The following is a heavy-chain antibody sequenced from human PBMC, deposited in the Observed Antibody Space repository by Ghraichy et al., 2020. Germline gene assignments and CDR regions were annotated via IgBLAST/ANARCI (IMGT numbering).Heavy chain of an antibody. Sequence: SQTLSLTCSVSGGSVNSGNYYWSWIRQPPGKGLEWIGYIFYSGSSNYSPSLKSRVTISVDTSKNQFSLWLSSVTAADTAVYYCARVRGYNYGLFDYWGQGTLVTVSS. V-gene: IGHV4-61*01. CDR1: GGSVNSGNYY. J-gene: IGHJ4*02. CDR2: IFYSGSS. CDR3: ARVRGYNYGLFDY. D-gene: IGHD5-18*01.